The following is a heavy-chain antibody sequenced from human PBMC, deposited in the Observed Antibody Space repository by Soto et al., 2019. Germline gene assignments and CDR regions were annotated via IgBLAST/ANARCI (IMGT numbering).Heavy chain of an antibody. V-gene: IGHV4-31*03. CDR1: GGSISSGGYY. Sequence: SETLSLTCTVSGGSISSGGYYWSWIRQHPGKGLEWIGYIYYSGSTYYNPSLKSRVTISVDTSKNQFSLKLSSVTAADTAVYYCAKDQIPGTTRWFDPWGQGTLVTVSS. CDR3: AKDQIPGTTRWFDP. CDR2: IYYSGST. J-gene: IGHJ5*02. D-gene: IGHD1-7*01.